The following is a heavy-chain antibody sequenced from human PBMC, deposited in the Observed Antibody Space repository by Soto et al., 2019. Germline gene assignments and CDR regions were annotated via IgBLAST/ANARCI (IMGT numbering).Heavy chain of an antibody. CDR1: GGSISSYA. CDR3: GSSSLRSSHPEFDS. D-gene: IGHD6-6*01. Sequence: SETLSLTGTVSGGSISSYAWSWIRQPQGKGREWIGYIYYRGSSNYNTSRKRRATRSVDRSRNQFSLKLSAVTAADTAGYYDGSSSLRSSHPEFDSWGPGTLVPVSS. V-gene: IGHV4-59*01. J-gene: IGHJ4*02. CDR2: IYYRGSS.